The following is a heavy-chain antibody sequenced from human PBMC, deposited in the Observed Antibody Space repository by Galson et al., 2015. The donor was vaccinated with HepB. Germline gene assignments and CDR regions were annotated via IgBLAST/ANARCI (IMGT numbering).Heavy chain of an antibody. V-gene: IGHV3-23*01. Sequence: SLRLSCAASGFTFSTYGMSWVRQAPGKGLEWVSVVSGSGVNTFYADSVKGRFTVSRDTSKNIFYLQMNSLRADDTALYYCAKGIWGFAMFDALDIWGQGTMVTVSS. J-gene: IGHJ3*02. CDR3: AKGIWGFAMFDALDI. D-gene: IGHD3-16*01. CDR1: GFTFSTYG. CDR2: VSGSGVNT.